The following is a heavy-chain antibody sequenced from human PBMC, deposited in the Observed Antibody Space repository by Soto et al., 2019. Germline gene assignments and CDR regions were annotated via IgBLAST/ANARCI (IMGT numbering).Heavy chain of an antibody. CDR2: INHSGST. Sequence: SETLSLTCAVYGGSFSGYYWSWIRQPPGKGLEWIGEINHSGSTNYNPSLKSRVTISVDTSKNQFSLKLSSVTAADTAVYYCASGKVVVAAKRGAFDIWGQGTMVTVSS. V-gene: IGHV4-34*01. CDR3: ASGKVVVAAKRGAFDI. D-gene: IGHD2-15*01. CDR1: GGSFSGYY. J-gene: IGHJ3*02.